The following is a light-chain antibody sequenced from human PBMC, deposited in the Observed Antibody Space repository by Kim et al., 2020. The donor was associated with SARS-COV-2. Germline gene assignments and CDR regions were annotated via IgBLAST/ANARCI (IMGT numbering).Light chain of an antibody. J-gene: IGKJ2*01. CDR2: DAS. Sequence: ASVGERVSITCQASQDIANSLSWFQQKPGKAPNLLIYDASDLESGVPSRFSGSGSGTHFTFTISNLHPEDFATYYCQQYDGLPPFTFGQGTKLEI. V-gene: IGKV1-33*01. CDR1: QDIANS. CDR3: QQYDGLPPFT.